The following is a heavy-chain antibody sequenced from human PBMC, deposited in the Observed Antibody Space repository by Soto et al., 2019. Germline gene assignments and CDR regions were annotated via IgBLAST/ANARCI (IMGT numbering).Heavy chain of an antibody. D-gene: IGHD3-22*01. J-gene: IGHJ3*02. CDR2: IYYSGST. CDR1: GGSISSGDYY. V-gene: IGHV4-30-4*01. CDR3: ARGFRLYYYDSSGNDAFDI. Sequence: SETLTLTCTVSGGSISSGDYYWSWIRQPPGKGLEWIGYIYYSGSTYYNPSLKSRVTISVDTSKNQFSLKLSSVTAADTAVYYCARGFRLYYYDSSGNDAFDIWGQGTMVTVSS.